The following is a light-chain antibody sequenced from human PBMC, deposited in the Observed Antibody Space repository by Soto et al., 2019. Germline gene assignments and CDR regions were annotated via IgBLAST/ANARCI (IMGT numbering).Light chain of an antibody. CDR3: QQLGSKT. CDR1: QIISSNY. CDR2: GPS. J-gene: IGKJ2*01. V-gene: IGKV3-20*01. Sequence: EFVLTQSPGTLSLSPGERATLSCRASQIISSNYLAWYQQKPGQAPRLLIYGPSSRATGIPDRFSGSGSGTDFTLTISRLEPEDFAVYYCQQLGSKTFGQGTKLEIK.